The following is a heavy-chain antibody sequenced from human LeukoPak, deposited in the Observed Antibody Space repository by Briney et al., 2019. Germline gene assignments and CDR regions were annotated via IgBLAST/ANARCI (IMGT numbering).Heavy chain of an antibody. CDR3: ARGVGEHGMDV. CDR1: GGSISSGVYY. D-gene: IGHD4-17*01. Sequence: PSQTLSLTCTVSGGSISSGVYYWSWIRQHPGQGLEWIGNIYYSGSTHYSPSLKSRLIISMDTSKNLFSLRLSSMTAADTAVYSCARGVGEHGMDVWGQGTTVTVSS. V-gene: IGHV4-31*03. J-gene: IGHJ6*02. CDR2: IYYSGST.